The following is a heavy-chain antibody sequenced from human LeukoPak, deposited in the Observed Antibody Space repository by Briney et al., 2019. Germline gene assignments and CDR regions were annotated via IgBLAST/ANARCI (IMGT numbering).Heavy chain of an antibody. D-gene: IGHD1-26*01. Sequence: ASVKVSCKASGYTFTGYYMHWVRQAPGQGLEWMGWINPNSGGTNYTQKFQGRVTMNRDTSISTAYMELSRLRYDDTAVYYCARGWSGSYYSHYYYYMDVWGKGTTVTVSS. CDR3: ARGWSGSYYSHYYYYMDV. J-gene: IGHJ6*03. CDR2: INPNSGGT. CDR1: GYTFTGYY. V-gene: IGHV1-2*02.